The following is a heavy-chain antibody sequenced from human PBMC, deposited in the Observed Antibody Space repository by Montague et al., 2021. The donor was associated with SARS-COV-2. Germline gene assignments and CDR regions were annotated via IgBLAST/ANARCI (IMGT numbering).Heavy chain of an antibody. D-gene: IGHD1-14*01. V-gene: IGHV3-74*01. CDR1: GFAFNHYW. CDR3: VRYKGTHRILDY. J-gene: IGHJ4*02. Sequence: SLRLSCAASGFAFNHYWMHWIRQAPGKGLVWVPRIKLDGTDIHYADSVKDRFTISRDNAKNTLYLQMNSLRVEETAVYYCVRYKGTHRILDYWGQGILVTVSS. CDR2: IKLDGTDI.